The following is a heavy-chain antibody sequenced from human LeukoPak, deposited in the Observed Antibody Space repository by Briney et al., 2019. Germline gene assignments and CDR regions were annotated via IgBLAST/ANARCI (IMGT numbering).Heavy chain of an antibody. V-gene: IGHV4-39*01. D-gene: IGHD1-20*01. Sequence: SETLSLTCTVSGGSISSSSYYWGWIRQPPGKGLEWIGSIYYSGSTYYNPSLKSRVTISVDTSKNQFSLKLSSVTAADTAVYYCARHSDPLTGTTSLGDAFDIWGQGTMVTVSS. J-gene: IGHJ3*02. CDR1: GGSISSSSYY. CDR3: ARHSDPLTGTTSLGDAFDI. CDR2: IYYSGST.